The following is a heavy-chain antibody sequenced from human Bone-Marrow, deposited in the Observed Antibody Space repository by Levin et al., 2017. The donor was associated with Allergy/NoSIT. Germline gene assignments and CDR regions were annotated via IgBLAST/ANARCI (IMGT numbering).Heavy chain of an antibody. Sequence: GESLNISCAASGFTVSSNYMSWVRQAPGKGPEWVSVIYSGGSTYYADSVKGRFTISRDNSKNTLYLQMNSLRAEDTAVYYCARGWFGELLSHWGQGTLVTVSS. D-gene: IGHD3-10*01. V-gene: IGHV3-53*01. CDR3: ARGWFGELLSH. CDR2: IYSGGST. CDR1: GFTVSSNY. J-gene: IGHJ4*02.